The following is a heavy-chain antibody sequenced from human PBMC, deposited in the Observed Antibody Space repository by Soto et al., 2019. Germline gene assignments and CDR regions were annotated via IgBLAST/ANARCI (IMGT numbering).Heavy chain of an antibody. CDR1: GGSFSGYY. CDR2: INHSGST. CDR3: ARRGLAAAGKGGFDY. J-gene: IGHJ4*02. V-gene: IGHV4-34*01. D-gene: IGHD6-13*01. Sequence: QVQLQQWGAGLLKPSETLSLTCAVYGGSFSGYYWSWIRQPPGKGLEWIGEINHSGSTNYNPSLKSRVTISIDTSKNHFSLKLSSVTVADTALYYCARRGLAAAGKGGFDYWGQGTLVTVYS.